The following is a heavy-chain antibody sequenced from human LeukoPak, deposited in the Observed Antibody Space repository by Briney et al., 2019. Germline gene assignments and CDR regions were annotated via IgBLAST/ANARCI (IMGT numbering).Heavy chain of an antibody. CDR3: AKYRDAYNNWPGSDY. D-gene: IGHD5-24*01. CDR2: IYSGGST. J-gene: IGHJ4*02. V-gene: IGHV3-53*01. Sequence: LTLYCAASGYPFSSNYMGWVRQPPRNGQDWPSLIYSGGSTLAAHSVKSRFTISRDNSKTTVYPPTNILSAQATAVYHCAKYRDAYNNWPGSDYSGQGTPVTASS. CDR1: GYPFSSNY.